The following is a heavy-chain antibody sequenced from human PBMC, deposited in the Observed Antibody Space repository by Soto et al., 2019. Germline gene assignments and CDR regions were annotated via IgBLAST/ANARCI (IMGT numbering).Heavy chain of an antibody. J-gene: IGHJ5*02. CDR3: ARVPTP. CDR1: GGSISSGGYS. Sequence: QLQLQEPGSGLVKPSQTLSLTCAVSGGSISSGGYSWSWIRQPPGKGLEWIGYIYHSGSTYYNPSLKSRVTISVDRSKNHFSLKLSSLTAADTAVYYCARVPTPWGQGTLVTVSS. V-gene: IGHV4-30-2*01. CDR2: IYHSGST.